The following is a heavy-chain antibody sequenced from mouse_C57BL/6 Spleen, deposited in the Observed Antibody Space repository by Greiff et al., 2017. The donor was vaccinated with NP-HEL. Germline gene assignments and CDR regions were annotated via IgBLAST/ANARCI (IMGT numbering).Heavy chain of an antibody. CDR2: IYPRSGNT. V-gene: IGHV1-81*01. D-gene: IGHD1-1*01. CDR1: GYTFTSYG. CDR3: ARRGAEDYYGSSFDY. Sequence: QVQLQQSGAELARPGASVKLSCKASGYTFTSYGISWVKQRTGQGLEWIGEIYPRSGNTYYNEKFKGKATLTADKSSSTAYMELRSLTSEDSAVYFCARRGAEDYYGSSFDYWGQGTTLTVSS. J-gene: IGHJ2*01.